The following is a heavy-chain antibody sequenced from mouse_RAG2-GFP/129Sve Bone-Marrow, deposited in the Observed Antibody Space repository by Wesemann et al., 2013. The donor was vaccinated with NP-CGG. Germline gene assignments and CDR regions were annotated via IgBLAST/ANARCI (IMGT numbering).Heavy chain of an antibody. V-gene: IGHV14-3*02. CDR1: GFNIKDTY. CDR3: APNGYYGWFAY. J-gene: IGHJ3*01. D-gene: IGHD2-3*01. Sequence: EVQLQQSGAELVKPGASVKLSCTASGFNIKDTYMHWVKQRPEQGLEWIGRIDPANGNTKYDPKFQGKATITADTSSNTAYLQLSSLTSEDTAVYYCAPNGYYGWFAYWGQGTLVTVSA. CDR2: IDPANGNT.